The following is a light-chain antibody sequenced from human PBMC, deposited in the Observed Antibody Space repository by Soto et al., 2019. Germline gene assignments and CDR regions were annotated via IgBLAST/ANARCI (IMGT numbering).Light chain of an antibody. J-gene: IGLJ1*01. CDR1: SSDVGGYNY. V-gene: IGLV2-14*01. Sequence: QSVLTXPASVSGSPGQSITISCTGTSSDVGGYNYVSWYQQHPGKAPKLMIYDVSNRPSGVSNRFSGSKSGNTASLTISGLQAEDEADYYCSSYTSSSTLAVFGTGTKVTVL. CDR3: SSYTSSSTLAV. CDR2: DVS.